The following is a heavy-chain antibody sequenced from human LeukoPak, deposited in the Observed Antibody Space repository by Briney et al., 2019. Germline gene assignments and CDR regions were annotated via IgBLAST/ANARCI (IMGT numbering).Heavy chain of an antibody. J-gene: IGHJ4*02. Sequence: SQTLSLTCTVAGGSISSGDYYWTWIRQHPGKGLEWIGYIYYNGGTYYNPSLKSQVTISADTSKNQFSLKLTSVTGADTAVYYCVRSRNSEQYSFDYWGQGVLVTVSS. CDR1: GGSISSGDYY. D-gene: IGHD1-26*01. CDR2: IYYNGGT. CDR3: VRSRNSEQYSFDY. V-gene: IGHV4-31*01.